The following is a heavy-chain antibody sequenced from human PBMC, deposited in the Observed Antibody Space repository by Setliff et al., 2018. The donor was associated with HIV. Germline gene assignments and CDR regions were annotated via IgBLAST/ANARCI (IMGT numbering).Heavy chain of an antibody. CDR3: ARLGAKYSGSYWSRPGGFRNDAFDI. V-gene: IGHV4-61*09. J-gene: IGHJ3*02. Sequence: KTSETLSLTCTVSGGSISSGSYYWSWIRQPAGKGLEWIGHIYTSGSTNYNPSLKSRVTISVDTSKNQFSLTLSSVTAADTAVYYCARLGAKYSGSYWSRPGGFRNDAFDIWGQGTMVTVSS. D-gene: IGHD1-26*01. CDR2: IYTSGST. CDR1: GGSISSGSYY.